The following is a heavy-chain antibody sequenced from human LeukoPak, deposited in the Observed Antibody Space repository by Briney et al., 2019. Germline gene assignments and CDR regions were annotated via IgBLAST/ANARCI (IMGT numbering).Heavy chain of an antibody. CDR1: GFTFSSYA. J-gene: IGHJ4*02. CDR3: ARANRPFHSSGWYKDY. CDR2: ISYDGSKQ. Sequence: GGSLRLSCAASGFTFSSYAMHWVRQAPGKGREWVALISYDGSKQNYADSVKGRFTISRDNPKNALYLQMNSLRAEDTAVYYCARANRPFHSSGWYKDYWGQGTLVTVSS. V-gene: IGHV3-30-3*01. D-gene: IGHD6-19*01.